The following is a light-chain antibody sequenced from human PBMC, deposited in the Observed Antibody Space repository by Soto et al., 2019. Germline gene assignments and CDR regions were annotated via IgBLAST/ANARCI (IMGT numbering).Light chain of an antibody. CDR2: EVS. Sequence: QSVLTQPASVSGSPGQSITISCTGTSSDIGGYNYVSWYQQHPGKAPKLMIYEVSHRPSGVSNRFSGSKSGNTASLTISGLQAEDEPDYYCSSYTSRSTLVFGGGTQLTVL. CDR3: SSYTSRSTLV. CDR1: SSDIGGYNY. J-gene: IGLJ2*01. V-gene: IGLV2-14*01.